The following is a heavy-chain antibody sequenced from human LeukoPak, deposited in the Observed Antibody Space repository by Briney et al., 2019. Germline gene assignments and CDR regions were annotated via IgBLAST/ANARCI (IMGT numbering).Heavy chain of an antibody. V-gene: IGHV3-53*01. CDR3: ARVNGYSGYEPIYGMDV. D-gene: IGHD5-12*01. J-gene: IGHJ6*04. Sequence: GGSLRLSCAASGFTFSSNYMIWVRQAPGKGLEWVSDIYRGGSTYYSDSVKGRFTISRDNSKNTLYLQMNSLRAEDTAVYYCARVNGYSGYEPIYGMDVWGKGTTVTGSS. CDR2: IYRGGST. CDR1: GFTFSSNY.